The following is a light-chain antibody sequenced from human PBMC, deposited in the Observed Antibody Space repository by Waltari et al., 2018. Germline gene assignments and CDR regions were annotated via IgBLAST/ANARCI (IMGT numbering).Light chain of an antibody. Sequence: DIVLKQSPSTMSLPPGETATISCRASQSVSSYLAWYQQKPGQAPRILIYDASNRAAGIPARFSGSGSGTDFTLTISSLEPEDFAVYYCQQRSNWPGTFGQGTKLEIK. CDR1: QSVSSY. V-gene: IGKV3-11*01. CDR3: QQRSNWPGT. J-gene: IGKJ2*01. CDR2: DAS.